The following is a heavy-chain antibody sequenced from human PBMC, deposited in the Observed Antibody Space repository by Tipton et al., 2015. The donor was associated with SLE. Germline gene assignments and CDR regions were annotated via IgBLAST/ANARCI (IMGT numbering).Heavy chain of an antibody. CDR3: ARYPESNYHWFGP. CDR1: GGSVSGHY. CDR2: INHSGST. V-gene: IGHV4-34*01. J-gene: IGHJ5*02. D-gene: IGHD4-11*01. Sequence: TLSLTCAVYGGSVSGHYWSWIRQPPGKGLEWIGEINHSGSTNYNPSLKSRVTISVDTSKNQISLKLSSVTAADTAVYYCARYPESNYHWFGPWGQGALVTVSS.